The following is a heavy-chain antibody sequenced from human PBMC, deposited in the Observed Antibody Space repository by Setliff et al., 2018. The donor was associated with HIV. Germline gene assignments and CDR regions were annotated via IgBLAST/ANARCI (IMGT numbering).Heavy chain of an antibody. Sequence: SETLSLTCTVSGDSIDDFYWSWIRQPPGQGLERIGYIFSNVTTNYSPSLKSRVTMSIDRSKSQFLLNLTSVNASDTAIYYCARRKLSKGGAFDYWGQGALVTVSS. CDR1: GDSIDDFY. J-gene: IGHJ4*02. V-gene: IGHV4-4*09. CDR2: IFSNVTT. D-gene: IGHD1-1*01. CDR3: ARRKLSKGGAFDY.